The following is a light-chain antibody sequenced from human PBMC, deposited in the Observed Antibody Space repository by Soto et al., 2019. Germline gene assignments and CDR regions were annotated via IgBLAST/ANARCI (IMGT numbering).Light chain of an antibody. CDR3: QQYGSSSN. CDR1: QSVSSSY. J-gene: IGKJ5*01. CDR2: GAS. Sequence: IVLTQSPGTLSLSPWERATLSCRASQSVSSSYLAWYQQKPGQAPRLLIYGASSRPTGIPDRFSGSGSGTDFTLTISRLEPEDFAVYYCQQYGSSSNFGQGTRLEIK. V-gene: IGKV3-20*01.